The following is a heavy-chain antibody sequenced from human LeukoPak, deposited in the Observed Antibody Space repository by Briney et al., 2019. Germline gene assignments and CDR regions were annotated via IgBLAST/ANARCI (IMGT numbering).Heavy chain of an antibody. CDR2: INHSGST. CDR3: ARKRFSYYAFDI. J-gene: IGHJ3*02. CDR1: RFTLSTYS. D-gene: IGHD1-26*01. V-gene: IGHV4-34*01. Sequence: PGGSLRLSCAASRFTLSTYSMNWVRQAPGKGLEWIGEINHSGSTNYNPSLKSRVTISVDTSKNQFSLKLSSVTAADTAVYYCARKRFSYYAFDIWGQGTMVTVSS.